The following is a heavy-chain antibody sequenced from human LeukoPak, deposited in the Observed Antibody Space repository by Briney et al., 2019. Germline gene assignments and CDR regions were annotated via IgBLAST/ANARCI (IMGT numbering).Heavy chain of an antibody. J-gene: IGHJ4*02. D-gene: IGHD3-10*01. Sequence: GESLKICCKGSGYSFISYWIGWVRQMPGKGLEWMGIVYPGDSDTRYSPSFQGQVTISADKSISTAYLQWNSLKASDTAMYYCARHQSGSGSYSTDYWGQGTLVTVSS. CDR2: VYPGDSDT. CDR3: ARHQSGSGSYSTDY. V-gene: IGHV5-51*01. CDR1: GYSFISYW.